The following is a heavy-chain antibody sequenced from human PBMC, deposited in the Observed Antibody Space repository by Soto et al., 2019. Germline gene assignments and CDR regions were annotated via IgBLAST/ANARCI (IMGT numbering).Heavy chain of an antibody. Sequence: ASETLSLTCAVSGGSISSGGYSWSWIRQPPGKGLEGIGYIYHSGSIYYNPSLKSRVTISRDNSKNTLYLEMNSLKTEDTAVYYCARVPKGYCSGGSCYSRGPVGCDFWGQGTLVTVSS. CDR2: IYHSGSI. J-gene: IGHJ4*01. V-gene: IGHV4-30-2*01. D-gene: IGHD2-15*01. CDR1: GGSISSGGYS. CDR3: ARVPKGYCSGGSCYSRGPVGCDF.